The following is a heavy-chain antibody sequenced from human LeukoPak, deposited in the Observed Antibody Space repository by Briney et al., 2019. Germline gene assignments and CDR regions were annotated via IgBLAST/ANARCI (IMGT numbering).Heavy chain of an antibody. V-gene: IGHV3-23*01. CDR1: GFSFSSYA. CDR2: ISGSGGST. J-gene: IGHJ4*02. Sequence: SGGSLRLSCAASGFSFSSYAMSWVRQAPGKGLEWVSGISGSGGSTDYADSVKGRFTISRDNSKNTLYLQMNSLRVEDTAVYHCARGGLYGYDVFDYWGQGTLVTVSS. CDR3: ARGGLYGYDVFDY. D-gene: IGHD5-12*01.